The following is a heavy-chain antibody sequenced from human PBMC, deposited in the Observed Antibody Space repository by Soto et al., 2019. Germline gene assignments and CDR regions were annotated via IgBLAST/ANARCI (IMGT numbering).Heavy chain of an antibody. CDR2: IYYSGST. CDR3: ARDSGVNYYGSGSYYSGSGGMDV. V-gene: IGHV4-31*03. J-gene: IGHJ6*02. D-gene: IGHD3-10*01. CDR1: GGSISSGGYY. Sequence: PSETLSLTCTVSGGSISSGGYYWSWIRQHPGKGREWIGYIYYSGSTYYNPSLKSRVTISVDTSKNQFSLKLSSVTAADTAVYYCARDSGVNYYGSGSYYSGSGGMDVWGQGTTVTVSS.